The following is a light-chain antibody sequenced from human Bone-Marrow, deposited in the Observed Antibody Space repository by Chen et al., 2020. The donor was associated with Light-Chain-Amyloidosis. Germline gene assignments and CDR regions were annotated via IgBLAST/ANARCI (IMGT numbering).Light chain of an antibody. Sequence: NFMLTQPHSVSESPGNTVIISCTRSSGSIATNYVQWYHQRPGSSPTTVIYEDDQRPSGVPVRFSGSIDRSSNSASLTISGLKTEDEADYYCQSYQGSSQGVFGGGTKLTVL. J-gene: IGLJ3*02. CDR2: EDD. CDR1: SGSIATNY. V-gene: IGLV6-57*01. CDR3: QSYQGSSQGV.